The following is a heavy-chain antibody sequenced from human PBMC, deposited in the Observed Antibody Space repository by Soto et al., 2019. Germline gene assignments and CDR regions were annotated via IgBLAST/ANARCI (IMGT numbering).Heavy chain of an antibody. CDR1: GYTLTELS. CDR2: FDTEDGET. J-gene: IGHJ4*02. CDR3: ATGNYYDSSGYSAY. V-gene: IGHV1-24*01. D-gene: IGHD3-22*01. Sequence: ASVKVSCKVSGYTLTELSMHCVRQAPGKGLEWMGGFDTEDGETIYAKKFKRRVTMTEDTSTDTAYMEMSSLRSDETAVYYCATGNYYDSSGYSAYWGQGTLVTVSS.